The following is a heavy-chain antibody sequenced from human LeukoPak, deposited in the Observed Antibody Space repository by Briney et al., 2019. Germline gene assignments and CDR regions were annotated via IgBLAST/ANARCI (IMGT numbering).Heavy chain of an antibody. Sequence: PGGSLRLSCAASGFTFSSYGMHWVRQAPGKGLEWVAVIWYDGSNKYYADSVKGRFTISRDNSKNTLYLQMNSLRAEDTALYYCAKEGTYNNFWSGYFHWGQGALVTVSS. D-gene: IGHD3-3*01. CDR1: GFTFSSYG. CDR2: IWYDGSNK. J-gene: IGHJ4*02. CDR3: AKEGTYNNFWSGYFH. V-gene: IGHV3-33*06.